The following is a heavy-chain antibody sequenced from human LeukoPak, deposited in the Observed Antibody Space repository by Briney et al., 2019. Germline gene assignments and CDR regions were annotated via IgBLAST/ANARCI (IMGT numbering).Heavy chain of an antibody. CDR1: GGSISSGGYS. Sequence: ASQTLSLTRTVSGGSISSGGYSWNWFRQHPGKGLEWIGYIYYSGSTFYNPSLKSRVSISVDTSKNQFSLKLTSVTAADTAVYYCASCEALIMPPPYGFDVWGQGTEVTVSS. CDR3: ASCEALIMPPPYGFDV. CDR2: IYYSGST. D-gene: IGHD2-2*01. V-gene: IGHV4-31*03. J-gene: IGHJ6*02.